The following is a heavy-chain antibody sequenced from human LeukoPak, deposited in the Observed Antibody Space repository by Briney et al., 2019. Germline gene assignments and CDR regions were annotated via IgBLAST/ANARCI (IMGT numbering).Heavy chain of an antibody. CDR2: FFTSGTSGTA. Sequence: SETLSLTYTVSGASVSTFYWSWIRQPAGKGLEFIGRFFTSGTSGTANYNPSLKNRVTISVDTSKNQFSLRLTSVTAADTAVYYCARKGEHYYDSGKVWPAWFDPRGQGTLVTVSS. J-gene: IGHJ5*02. V-gene: IGHV4-4*07. D-gene: IGHD3-10*01. CDR3: ARKGEHYYDSGKVWPAWFDP. CDR1: GASVSTFY.